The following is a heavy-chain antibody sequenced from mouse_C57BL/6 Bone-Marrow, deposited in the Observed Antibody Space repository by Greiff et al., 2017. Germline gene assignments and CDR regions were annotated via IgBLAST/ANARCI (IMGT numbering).Heavy chain of an antibody. CDR1: GYSITSGYY. CDR2: ISYDGSN. D-gene: IGHD1-1*01. Sequence: VQLQQSGPGLVKPSQSLSLTCSVTGYSITSGYYWNWIRQFPGNKLEWMGYISYDGSNNYNPSLKNRISITRDTSKNQFFLKLNSVTTEDTATYYCAGGEFYYGSSYDYWGQGTTLTVSS. J-gene: IGHJ2*01. V-gene: IGHV3-6*01. CDR3: AGGEFYYGSSYDY.